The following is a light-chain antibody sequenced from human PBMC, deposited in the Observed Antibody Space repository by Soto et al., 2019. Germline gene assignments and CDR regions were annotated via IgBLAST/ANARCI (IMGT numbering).Light chain of an antibody. CDR3: QQYESYSPWT. CDR2: DAS. J-gene: IGKJ1*01. V-gene: IGKV1-5*01. Sequence: DIQNTQSPSTLSASVGARVTITCRASQSITTWLAWHQQKPGQAPKLLIYDASSLALGDPSRFRARGSGTELTLTISSLQPDDFATYYCQQYESYSPWTFGQGTKVDIK. CDR1: QSITTW.